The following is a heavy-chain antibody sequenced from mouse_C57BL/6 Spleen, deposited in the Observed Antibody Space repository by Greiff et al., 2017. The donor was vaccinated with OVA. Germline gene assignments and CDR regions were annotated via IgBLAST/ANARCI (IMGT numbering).Heavy chain of an antibody. Sequence: QVQLQQPGAELVKPGASVKLSCKASGYTFTSYWMRWVKQRPGQGLEWIGEIDPSDSYTNYNQKFKGKATLTVDTSSSTAYMQLSSLTSEDSAVYYCARSSPSDYWGQGTTLTVSS. D-gene: IGHD1-3*01. CDR1: GYTFTSYW. CDR3: ARSSPSDY. V-gene: IGHV1-50*01. J-gene: IGHJ2*01. CDR2: IDPSDSYT.